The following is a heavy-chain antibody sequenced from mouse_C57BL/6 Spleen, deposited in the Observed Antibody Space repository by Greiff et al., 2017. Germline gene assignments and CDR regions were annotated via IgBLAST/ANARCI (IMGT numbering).Heavy chain of an antibody. CDR1: GFTFSDYY. CDR3: ARGRGLRGYFDY. V-gene: IGHV5-16*01. CDR2: INYDGSSS. J-gene: IGHJ2*01. D-gene: IGHD2-2*01. Sequence: EVMLVESEGGLVQPGSSMKLSCTASGFTFSDYYMAWVRQVPEKGLEWVANINYDGSSSYYLASLKSRFIISRDNAKNILYLQMSSLKSEDTATYYGARGRGLRGYFDYWGQGTTLTVSS.